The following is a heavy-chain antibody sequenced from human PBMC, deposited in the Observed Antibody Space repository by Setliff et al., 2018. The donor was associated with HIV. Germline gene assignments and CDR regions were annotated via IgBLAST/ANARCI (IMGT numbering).Heavy chain of an antibody. V-gene: IGHV1-18*01. CDR3: AREKETCSGDTCWKNAFDI. Sequence: ASVKVSCKPSGYIFNNYGFSWVRQAPGQGLEWMGWISAYNGNTNYAQKFQGRVTMTTDTSTSTAYMELRSLRSDDTAVYYCAREKETCSGDTCWKNAFDIWGQGTMVTVSS. CDR2: ISAYNGNT. D-gene: IGHD2-21*02. CDR1: GYIFNNYG. J-gene: IGHJ3*02.